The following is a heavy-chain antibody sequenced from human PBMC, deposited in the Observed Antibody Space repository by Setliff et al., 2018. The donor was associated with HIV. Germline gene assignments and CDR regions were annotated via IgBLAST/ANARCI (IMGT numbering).Heavy chain of an antibody. Sequence: ASVKVSCKTSNYTFSTYGITWVRQAPGQGLEWMGWISAHKGNTNYAQKFQGRVTMTTDISTSTAYMELSSLRSDDTAVYYCARGTRWLQSREYYYYYMDVWGKGTTVTVSS. CDR3: ARGTRWLQSREYYYYYMDV. CDR1: NYTFSTYG. CDR2: ISAHKGNT. D-gene: IGHD5-12*01. J-gene: IGHJ6*03. V-gene: IGHV1-18*01.